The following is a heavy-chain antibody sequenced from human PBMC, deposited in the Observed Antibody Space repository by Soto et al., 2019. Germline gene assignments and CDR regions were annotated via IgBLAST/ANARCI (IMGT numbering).Heavy chain of an antibody. J-gene: IGHJ4*02. CDR3: ARDFYGGYTYGTGDY. Sequence: HPGGSLRLSCAASGFMFSAYWMSWVRQAPGKGLEWVANIHGDGGKIYYVDSVKGRFTISRDNAKRSLYLQMKSLRAEDTAVYYCARDFYGGYTYGTGDYWGQGALVTVSS. CDR1: GFMFSAYW. V-gene: IGHV3-7*01. D-gene: IGHD5-18*01. CDR2: IHGDGGKI.